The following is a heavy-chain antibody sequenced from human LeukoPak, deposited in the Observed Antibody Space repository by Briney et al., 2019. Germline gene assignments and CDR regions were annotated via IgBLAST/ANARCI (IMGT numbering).Heavy chain of an antibody. V-gene: IGHV3-48*02. J-gene: IGHJ4*02. CDR1: GFTFNSYS. CDR2: ISGSSSTI. D-gene: IGHD3-22*01. Sequence: GGSLRLSCAASGFTFNSYSMTWVRQALGKGLEWISYISGSSSTIYYADSVEGRFTISRDNAKNSLYLQMNSLRDEDTAVYYCTTDPFPQYYYDSSGYYVDYWGQGTLVTVSS. CDR3: TTDPFPQYYYDSSGYYVDY.